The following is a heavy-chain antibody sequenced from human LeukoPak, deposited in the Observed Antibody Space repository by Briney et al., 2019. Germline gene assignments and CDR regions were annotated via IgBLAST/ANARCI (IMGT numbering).Heavy chain of an antibody. CDR2: FDPEDGET. D-gene: IGHD4-17*01. J-gene: IGHJ4*02. CDR1: GYTLTELS. Sequence: ASVKVSCKVSGYTLTELSMHWVRQAPGKELEWMGGFDPEDGETIYAQKFQGRVTMTEDTSTDTAYMELSSLRSEETAVYYCATPLFPRNDYEDYWGQGTLDTVSS. CDR3: ATPLFPRNDYEDY. V-gene: IGHV1-24*01.